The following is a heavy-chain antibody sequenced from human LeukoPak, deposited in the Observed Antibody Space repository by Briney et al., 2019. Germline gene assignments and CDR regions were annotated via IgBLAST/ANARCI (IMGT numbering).Heavy chain of an antibody. CDR3: ARGRVSGSYLGAFNY. CDR2: IYYTGST. D-gene: IGHD1-26*01. J-gene: IGHJ4*02. Sequence: PSETLSLTCTVSGGSISSYYWSWIRQPPGKGLEWIGYIYYTGSTNYNPSLKSRATISVDTSKNQFSLNLSSVTAADTAVYYCARGRVSGSYLGAFNYWGQGTLVTVSS. CDR1: GGSISSYY. V-gene: IGHV4-59*01.